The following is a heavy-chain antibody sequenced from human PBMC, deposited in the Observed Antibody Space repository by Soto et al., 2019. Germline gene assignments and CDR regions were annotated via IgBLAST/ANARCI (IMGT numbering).Heavy chain of an antibody. J-gene: IGHJ4*02. D-gene: IGHD6-13*01. Sequence: KPSETLSLTCTVSGGSISSSSYYWGWIRQPPGKGLEWIGSIYYSGSTYYNPSLKSRVTISVDTSKNQFSLKLSSVTAADTAVYYCATLAAAGTIGYWGQGTLVTVSS. CDR1: GGSISSSSYY. V-gene: IGHV4-39*01. CDR2: IYYSGST. CDR3: ATLAAAGTIGY.